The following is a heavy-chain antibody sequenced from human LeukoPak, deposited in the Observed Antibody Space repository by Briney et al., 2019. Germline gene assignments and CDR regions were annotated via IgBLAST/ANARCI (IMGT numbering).Heavy chain of an antibody. V-gene: IGHV4-61*02. CDR2: IYTSGST. CDR3: ARNRGYSYGYGTLDY. Sequence: SETLSLTCTVSGDSISSGDYYWSWIRQPAGKGLEWIGRIYTSGSTNYNPSLKSRVTISVETSKNQFSLKLSSVTAADTAVYYCARNRGYSYGYGTLDYWGQGTLVTVSS. J-gene: IGHJ4*02. D-gene: IGHD5-18*01. CDR1: GDSISSGDYY.